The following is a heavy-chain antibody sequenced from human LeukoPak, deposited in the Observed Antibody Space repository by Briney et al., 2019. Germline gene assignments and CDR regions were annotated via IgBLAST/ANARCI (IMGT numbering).Heavy chain of an antibody. D-gene: IGHD1-20*01. Sequence: SVKVSCNASGGTFSSYAISWVRQAPGQGLEWMGGIIPIFGSANSAQKFQGRVTITADESTSTAYMELTSLRSEDTAVYYCARSVNWNDGFWFDPWGQGTLVTVSS. J-gene: IGHJ5*02. V-gene: IGHV1-69*01. CDR3: ARSVNWNDGFWFDP. CDR2: IIPIFGSA. CDR1: GGTFSSYA.